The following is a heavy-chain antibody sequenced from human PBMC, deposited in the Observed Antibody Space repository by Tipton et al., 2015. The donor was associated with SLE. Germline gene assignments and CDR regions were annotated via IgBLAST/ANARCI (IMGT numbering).Heavy chain of an antibody. D-gene: IGHD6-19*01. Sequence: QSGPEVKKPGSSVKVSCKASGGTFSSYTITWVRQAPGQGLEWVGGIIPIFATANYAQKFQGRVTITADESTSTAYMELSSLRSEDTAVYYCARVWQWLDGGFEYWGQGTLVTVSS. J-gene: IGHJ4*02. CDR1: GGTFSSYT. CDR3: ARVWQWLDGGFEY. V-gene: IGHV1-69*01. CDR2: IIPIFATA.